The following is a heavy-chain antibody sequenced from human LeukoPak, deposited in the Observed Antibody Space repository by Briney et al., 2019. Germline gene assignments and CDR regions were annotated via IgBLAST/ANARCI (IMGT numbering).Heavy chain of an antibody. J-gene: IGHJ4*02. CDR2: ISYEDGSNK. CDR3: SKERPEECYGSGSYFDY. V-gene: IGHV3-30*04. CDR1: GFTFSSYA. Sequence: GRSLRLSCAASGFTFSSYAMHWVRQAPGKGLEWVAVISYEDGSNKYYADYVKGRFTISRDNSKHTVYLEMNSLRVEDTAMYYCSKERPEECYGSGSYFDYWGQGTLVTVSS. D-gene: IGHD3-10*01.